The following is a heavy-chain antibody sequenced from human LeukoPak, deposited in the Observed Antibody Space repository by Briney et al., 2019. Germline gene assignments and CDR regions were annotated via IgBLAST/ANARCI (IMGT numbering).Heavy chain of an antibody. V-gene: IGHV3-48*03. CDR3: ARLPRFQDYFDY. Sequence: PGGSLRLSCAASGFTFSGFSMNWVRQAPGKGLEWVSYISSSGTTIYYADSVKGRFTISRDNAKNSLYLQMNSLRAEDTAVYYCARLPRFQDYFDYWGQGTLVTVSS. CDR2: ISSSGTTI. D-gene: IGHD2-2*01. CDR1: GFTFSGFS. J-gene: IGHJ4*02.